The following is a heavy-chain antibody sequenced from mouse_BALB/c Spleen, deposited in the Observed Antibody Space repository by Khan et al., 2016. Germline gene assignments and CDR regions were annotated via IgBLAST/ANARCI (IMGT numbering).Heavy chain of an antibody. CDR3: AGLEDI. Sequence: QVQLKQSGPGLVAPSQSLSITCTVSGFSFTSYGVHWVRQPPGKGLEWLGVIWAGGSTNYYSALISSLSISKDNSKSQVFLIMNSRQPDDTAMYKCAGLEDIWGQGTTLTVSS. D-gene: IGHD1-3*01. CDR1: GFSFTSYG. V-gene: IGHV2-9*02. J-gene: IGHJ2*01. CDR2: IWAGGST.